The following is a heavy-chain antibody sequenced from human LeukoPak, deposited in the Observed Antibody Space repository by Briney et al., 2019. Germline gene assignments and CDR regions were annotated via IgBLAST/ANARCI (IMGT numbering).Heavy chain of an antibody. CDR3: AARGGYSSGWAY. Sequence: ASVKVSFKASGYSFTIYHMHWVRQAPGQGLEWMGIINPSGGSTSYAQKFQGRVTMTRDTSTSTVYMELSSLRSEDTAVYYCAARGGYSSGWAYWGQGTLVTVSS. D-gene: IGHD6-19*01. CDR1: GYSFTIYH. J-gene: IGHJ4*02. V-gene: IGHV1-46*01. CDR2: INPSGGST.